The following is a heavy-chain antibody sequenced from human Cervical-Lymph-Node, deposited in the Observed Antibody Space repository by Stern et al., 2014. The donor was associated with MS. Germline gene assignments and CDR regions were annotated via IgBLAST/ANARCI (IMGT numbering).Heavy chain of an antibody. V-gene: IGHV3-49*05. J-gene: IGHJ4*02. CDR2: IRSKAYGGTI. CDR3: ARVVYTVTGYYFDY. D-gene: IGHD4-11*01. Sequence: EVQLVESGGDLVKPGRSLSLSCTTSGFTFGDYPMTWFRQAPGKGLEWVGLIRSKAYGGTIDYAASVKGRFNISRDDPKSAASLQMNSLKIEDTALYYCARVVYTVTGYYFDYWGQGTLVTVSS. CDR1: GFTFGDYP.